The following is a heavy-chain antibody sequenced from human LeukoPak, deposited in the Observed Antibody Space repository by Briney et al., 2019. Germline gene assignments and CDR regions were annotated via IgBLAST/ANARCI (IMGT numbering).Heavy chain of an antibody. CDR2: INHSGST. J-gene: IGHJ2*01. V-gene: IGHV4-34*01. Sequence: SETLSLTCAVYGGSFSGYYWSWIRQPPGKGLEWIGEINHSGSTNYNPSLKSRVTISVDTSKNQFSLKLSSVTAADTAVYYCARQGGSIAARPSTTWYFDLWGRGTLVTVSS. CDR1: GGSFSGYY. D-gene: IGHD6-6*01. CDR3: ARQGGSIAARPSTTWYFDL.